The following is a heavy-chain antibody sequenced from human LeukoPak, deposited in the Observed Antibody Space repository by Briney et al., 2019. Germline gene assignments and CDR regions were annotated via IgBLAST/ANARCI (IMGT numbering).Heavy chain of an antibody. D-gene: IGHD5-24*01. CDR3: ARGLGRMATMDWFDP. J-gene: IGHJ5*02. V-gene: IGHV1-8*01. CDR2: MNPNSGNT. Sequence: ASVKVSCKASGYTFTSYDINWVRQATGQGLEWMGWMNPNSGNTGYAQKFQGRVTMTRNTSISTAYVELSSLRSEDTAVYYCARGLGRMATMDWFDPWGQGTLVTVSS. CDR1: GYTFTSYD.